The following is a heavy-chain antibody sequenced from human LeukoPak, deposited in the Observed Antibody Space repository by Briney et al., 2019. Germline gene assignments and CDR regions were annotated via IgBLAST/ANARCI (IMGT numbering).Heavy chain of an antibody. CDR3: VKSILLDC. D-gene: IGHD3-3*02. J-gene: IGHJ4*02. V-gene: IGHV3-7*01. Sequence: GGSLRLSCAASGFTFSGSWMSWVRQAPGKGVEWVANIKEDGSQKYYVESVKGRLTISRDNAKNALHLEMNSLRVEDTAAYYCVKSILLDCWGQGTLVTVSS. CDR2: IKEDGSQK. CDR1: GFTFSGSW.